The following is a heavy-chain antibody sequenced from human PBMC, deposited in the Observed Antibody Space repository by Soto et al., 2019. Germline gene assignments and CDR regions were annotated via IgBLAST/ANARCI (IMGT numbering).Heavy chain of an antibody. V-gene: IGHV4-34*01. J-gene: IGHJ4*02. Sequence: QVQLQQWGAGLLKPSETLSLTCAVYGGSFSGYYWSWIRQPPGKGLEWIGEINHSGSTNYNPSLKSRVTISVDTSKNQFSLKLSSVTAADTAVYYCARVSSSPYYFDYWGQGTLVTVSS. CDR1: GGSFSGYY. D-gene: IGHD6-6*01. CDR3: ARVSSSPYYFDY. CDR2: INHSGST.